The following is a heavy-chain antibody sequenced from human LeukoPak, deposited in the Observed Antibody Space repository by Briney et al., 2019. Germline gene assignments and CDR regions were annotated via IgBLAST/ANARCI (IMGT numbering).Heavy chain of an antibody. CDR3: ARHTDPLYYDFLTGYYNRGYYFDY. CDR1: GGSISSSSYY. D-gene: IGHD3-9*01. Sequence: PSETLSLTCTVSGGSISSSSYYWGWIRQPPGKGLEWIGSIYYSGSTYYNPSLKSPVTISVDTSKNQFSLKLSSVTAADTAVYYCARHTDPLYYDFLTGYYNRGYYFDYWGQGTLVTVSS. J-gene: IGHJ4*02. V-gene: IGHV4-39*01. CDR2: IYYSGST.